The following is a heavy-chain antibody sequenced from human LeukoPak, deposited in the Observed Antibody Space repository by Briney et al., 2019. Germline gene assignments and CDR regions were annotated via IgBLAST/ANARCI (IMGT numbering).Heavy chain of an antibody. CDR1: GYTFGSYW. V-gene: IGHV3-74*01. CDR2: INNDGSST. D-gene: IGHD3-16*01. CDR3: VRDNGGEHL. Sequence: GGSLRLSCAASGYTFGSYWMYWVRQAPGKGLVWVSRINNDGSSTIYADSEKGRFTISRDNAKNTLYLQMNSLRDDDTAVYYCVRDNGGEHLWGQGTLVTVSS. J-gene: IGHJ4*02.